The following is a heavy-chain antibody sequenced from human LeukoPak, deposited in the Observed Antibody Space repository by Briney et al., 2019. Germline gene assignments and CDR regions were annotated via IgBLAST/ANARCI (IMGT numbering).Heavy chain of an antibody. Sequence: GGSLRLSCAASGFTFSRYALNWVRQAPGKGLEWVGRIKSKTDGGTTDYAAPVKGRFTISRDDSKNTLYLQMNSLKTEDTAVYYCTLSRGYYIGWGQGTLVTVSS. CDR3: TLSRGYYIG. V-gene: IGHV3-15*01. J-gene: IGHJ4*02. D-gene: IGHD3-22*01. CDR1: GFTFSRYA. CDR2: IKSKTDGGTT.